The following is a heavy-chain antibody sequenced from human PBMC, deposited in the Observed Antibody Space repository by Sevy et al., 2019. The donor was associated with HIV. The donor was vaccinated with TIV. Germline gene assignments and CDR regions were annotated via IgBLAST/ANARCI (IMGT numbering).Heavy chain of an antibody. D-gene: IGHD2-15*01. CDR2: INYSRST. V-gene: IGHV4-59*01. CDR1: GGYGGSISDYY. Sequence: SETLSLTCSVSGGYGGSISDYYWSWIRQPPGKGLEWIGYINYSRSTKFNPSLKSRVTISVDTSKNQFSLKLTSVTAADTAVYYCARGGTSLFAPWGQGPLVTVSS. CDR3: ARGGTSLFAP. J-gene: IGHJ5*02.